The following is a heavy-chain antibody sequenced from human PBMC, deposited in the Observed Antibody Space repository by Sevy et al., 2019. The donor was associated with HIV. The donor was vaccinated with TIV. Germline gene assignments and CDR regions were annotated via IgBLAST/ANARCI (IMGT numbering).Heavy chain of an antibody. Sequence: GGSLRLSCAASGFTFTSYAMNWVRQAPGKGLDWVSSISGSGRSTYYADSVEGRFTISRDNSKNMLSLQMNSLRADDTAVYYCAKGYCSGGSCPRDYYYYGMDVWGQGTTVTVSS. CDR3: AKGYCSGGSCPRDYYYYGMDV. CDR1: GFTFTSYA. J-gene: IGHJ6*02. V-gene: IGHV3-23*01. CDR2: ISGSGRST. D-gene: IGHD2-15*01.